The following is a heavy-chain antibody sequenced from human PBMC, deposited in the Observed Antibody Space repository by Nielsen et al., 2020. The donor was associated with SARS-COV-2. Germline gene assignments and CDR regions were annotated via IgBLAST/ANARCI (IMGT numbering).Heavy chain of an antibody. D-gene: IGHD2-2*01. V-gene: IGHV3-21*04. J-gene: IGHJ4*02. Sequence: GGSLRLSCAASGFPFSSYSMNWVRQAPGKGLEWVSSISSSSSYIYYADSVKGRFTISRDNAKNSLYLQMSSLRVEDTAVYYCVSGGRPADWGQGTLVTVSS. CDR2: ISSSSSYI. CDR3: VSGGRPAD. CDR1: GFPFSSYS.